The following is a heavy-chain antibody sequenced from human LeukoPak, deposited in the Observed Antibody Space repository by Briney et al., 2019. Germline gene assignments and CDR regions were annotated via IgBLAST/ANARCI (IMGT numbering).Heavy chain of an antibody. CDR3: ARFSQYYDSPTHYLDY. CDR2: IYYTGST. D-gene: IGHD3-16*01. J-gene: IGHJ4*02. Sequence: SETLSLTCTVSGGSINNYYWSWVRQPPGAGLEWLAYIYYTGSTNYNSSLKTRLTISVDTSKNQFSLRLNSVTAADTAVYYCARFSQYYDSPTHYLDYWGQGILVTVSS. V-gene: IGHV4-59*08. CDR1: GGSINNYY.